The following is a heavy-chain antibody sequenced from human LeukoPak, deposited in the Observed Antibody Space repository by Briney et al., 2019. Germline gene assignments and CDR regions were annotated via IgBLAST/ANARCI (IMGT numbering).Heavy chain of an antibody. Sequence: SETLSLTCTVSGGSISSYYWGWIRQPPGKGLEWIGSIYYSGSTYYNPSLKSRVTISVDTSKNQFSLKLSSVTAADTAVYYCARAVGATSQAWFDPWGQGTLVTVSS. CDR1: GGSISSYY. CDR2: IYYSGST. J-gene: IGHJ5*02. CDR3: ARAVGATSQAWFDP. D-gene: IGHD1-26*01. V-gene: IGHV4-39*07.